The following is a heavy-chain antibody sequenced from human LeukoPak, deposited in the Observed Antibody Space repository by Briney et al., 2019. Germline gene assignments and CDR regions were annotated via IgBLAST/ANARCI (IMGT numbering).Heavy chain of an antibody. Sequence: SETLSLTCTVSGSSISSYYWSWIRQPPGKGLEWIGYIYYSGSTNYNPSLKSRVTISVDTSKNQFSLKLSSVTAADTAVYYCARHHIMDFDYWGQGTLVTVSS. V-gene: IGHV4-59*08. J-gene: IGHJ4*02. CDR1: GSSISSYY. D-gene: IGHD2-8*01. CDR3: ARHHIMDFDY. CDR2: IYYSGST.